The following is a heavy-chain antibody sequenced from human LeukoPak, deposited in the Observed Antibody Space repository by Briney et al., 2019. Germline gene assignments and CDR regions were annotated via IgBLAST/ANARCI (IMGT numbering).Heavy chain of an antibody. V-gene: IGHV3-21*01. CDR1: GFTFSTYS. Sequence: GGSLRLSCQASGFTFSTYSMNWLRQVPGKGLEWVSSISSSSTYIFYADSVRGRFTISRDNPQSSLFPQMNSLRAEDTAVYYCARSVPAAPFDYWGQGTLVTVSS. CDR3: ARSVPAAPFDY. CDR2: ISSSSTYI. D-gene: IGHD2-2*01. J-gene: IGHJ4*02.